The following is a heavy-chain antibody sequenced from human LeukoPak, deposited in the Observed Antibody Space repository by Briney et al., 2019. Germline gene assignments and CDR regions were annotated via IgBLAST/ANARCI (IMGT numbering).Heavy chain of an antibody. V-gene: IGHV4-59*08. CDR3: ARRLAVTGIYCFDH. CDR2: VYHSGAT. CDR1: GGSISTYY. J-gene: IGHJ4*02. D-gene: IGHD6-19*01. Sequence: SETLSLTCTVSGGSISTYYWSWIRQPPGKGLEWIGYVYHSGATNYNPSLKSRVTISLDTSKNQFSLRLTSVTAADTAVYYCARRLAVTGIYCFDHWGQGTPVTVSS.